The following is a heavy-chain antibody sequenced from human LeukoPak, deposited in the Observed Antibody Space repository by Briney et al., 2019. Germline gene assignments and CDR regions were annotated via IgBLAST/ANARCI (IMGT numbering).Heavy chain of an antibody. J-gene: IGHJ4*02. Sequence: ASVKVSCKASGYTFTCYYMHWVRQAPGQGLEWMGWINPNSGGTNYAQKFQGRVTMIRDTSISTAYMELSRLRSDDTAVYYCARDLGDGYNYDGDYWGQGTLVTVSS. D-gene: IGHD5-24*01. CDR3: ARDLGDGYNYDGDY. CDR1: GYTFTCYY. CDR2: INPNSGGT. V-gene: IGHV1-2*02.